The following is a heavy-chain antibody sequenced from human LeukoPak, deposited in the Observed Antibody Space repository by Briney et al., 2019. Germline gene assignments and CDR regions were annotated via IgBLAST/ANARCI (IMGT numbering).Heavy chain of an antibody. Sequence: SVKVSCKASGGTFNSYTISLVRQAPGQGLEWMGRIIPILGIANYAQKFQGRVTITADKSTSTAYMELSSLRSEDTAVYYCATRYSSGWYYFDYWGQGTLVTVSS. J-gene: IGHJ4*02. CDR2: IIPILGIA. CDR3: ATRYSSGWYYFDY. V-gene: IGHV1-69*02. D-gene: IGHD6-19*01. CDR1: GGTFNSYT.